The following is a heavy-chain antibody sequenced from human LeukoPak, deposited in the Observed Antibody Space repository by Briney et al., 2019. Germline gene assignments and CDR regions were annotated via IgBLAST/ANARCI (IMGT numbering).Heavy chain of an antibody. V-gene: IGHV3-21*06. Sequence: GGSLRLSCAASGFTFSSYSMNWVRQAPGKGLEWVSFISSSSSYIYYADSVKGRFTISRDNANNSLFLQMNSLSVEDTAVYYCAREGGLGYCTNGICSTGYASDIWGQGKMVTVSS. CDR1: GFTFSSYS. J-gene: IGHJ3*02. CDR3: AREGGLGYCTNGICSTGYASDI. CDR2: ISSSSSYI. D-gene: IGHD2-8*01.